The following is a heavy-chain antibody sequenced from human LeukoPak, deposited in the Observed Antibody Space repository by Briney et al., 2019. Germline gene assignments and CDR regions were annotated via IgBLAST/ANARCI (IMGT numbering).Heavy chain of an antibody. CDR2: INPNSGGT. V-gene: IGHV1-2*02. J-gene: IGHJ4*02. Sequence: ASVKVSRKASGYTFTGYYMHWVRQAPGQGLEWMGWINPNSGGTNYAQKFQGRVTMTRDTSISTAYMELSRLRSDDTAMYYCAREAVDYGSGSYYKGYYFNYWGQGTLVTVSS. CDR3: AREAVDYGSGSYYKGYYFNY. CDR1: GYTFTGYY. D-gene: IGHD3-10*01.